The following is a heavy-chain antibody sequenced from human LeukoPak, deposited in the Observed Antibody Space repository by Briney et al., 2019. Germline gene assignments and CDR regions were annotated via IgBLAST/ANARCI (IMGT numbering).Heavy chain of an antibody. V-gene: IGHV3-66*01. Sequence: GGSLRLSCAASGFTVSNNYMSWVRQAPGKGLEWVSVIYIGGNTYYADSVKGRFTISRDNSKNTLYLQMNNLRAEDTTVYYCARSESGSYSENWGQGTLVTVSS. CDR2: IYIGGNT. CDR3: ARSESGSYSEN. J-gene: IGHJ4*02. CDR1: GFTVSNNY. D-gene: IGHD1-26*01.